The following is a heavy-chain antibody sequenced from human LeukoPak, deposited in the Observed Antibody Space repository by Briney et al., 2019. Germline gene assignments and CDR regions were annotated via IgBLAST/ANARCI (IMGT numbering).Heavy chain of an antibody. CDR1: GYTFTSYG. D-gene: IGHD2-2*01. Sequence: ASVKVSCKASGYTFTSYGISWVRQAPGQGLEWMGWISAYNGNTNYAQKLQGRVTMTTDTSTSTAYMELRSLRSDDTAVYYCARTIVVVPAARYYYYGMDVWGQGTTVTVSS. CDR2: ISAYNGNT. J-gene: IGHJ6*02. CDR3: ARTIVVVPAARYYYYGMDV. V-gene: IGHV1-18*01.